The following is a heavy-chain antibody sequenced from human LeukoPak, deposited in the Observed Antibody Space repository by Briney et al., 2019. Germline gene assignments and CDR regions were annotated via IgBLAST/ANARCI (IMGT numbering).Heavy chain of an antibody. V-gene: IGHV1-69*13. J-gene: IGHJ3*02. CDR2: IIPIFGTA. CDR1: GGTFSSYA. D-gene: IGHD2-2*01. CDR3: ARDLYCSSTSCYFAAFDI. Sequence: GASVKVSCKASGGTFSSYAISWVRQAPGQGLEWMGGIIPIFGTANYAQKFQGRVTITADESTSTAYMELSSLRSEDTAVYYCARDLYCSSTSCYFAAFDIWGQGTMVTVSS.